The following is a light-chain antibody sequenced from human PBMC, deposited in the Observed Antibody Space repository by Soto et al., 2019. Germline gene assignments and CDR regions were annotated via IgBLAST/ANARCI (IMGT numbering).Light chain of an antibody. CDR3: LQYYGGHPLT. Sequence: DIVLTQSPDSLAVFLGERATITCKSSQSLFYSAYRTNYLAWYQDKPGQTPKMLISWASTRASGVPDRFSGRGSGTDFPLAISSLQAEDVAVYYCLQYYGGHPLTFGQGTKLEI. J-gene: IGKJ2*01. V-gene: IGKV4-1*01. CDR1: QSLFYSAYRTNY. CDR2: WAS.